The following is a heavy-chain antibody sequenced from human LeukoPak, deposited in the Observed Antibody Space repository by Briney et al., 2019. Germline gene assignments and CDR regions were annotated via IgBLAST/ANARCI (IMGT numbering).Heavy chain of an antibody. CDR2: IYPGDSDT. D-gene: IGHD3-10*01. CDR3: ARWLGDYFYN. Sequence: GSLRLSCVASGFTFSRHGMHWVRQMPGKGLEWMGIIYPGDSDTRYSPSFQGQVTISADKSISTAYLQWSSLKASDTAMFYCARWLGDYFYNWGQGTLVTVSS. CDR1: GFTFSRHG. V-gene: IGHV5-51*01. J-gene: IGHJ4*02.